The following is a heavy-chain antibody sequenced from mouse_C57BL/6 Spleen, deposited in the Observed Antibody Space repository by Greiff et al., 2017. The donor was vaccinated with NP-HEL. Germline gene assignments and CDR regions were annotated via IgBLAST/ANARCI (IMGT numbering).Heavy chain of an antibody. CDR2: IYPGDGDT. Sequence: LVESGPELVKPGASVKISCKASGYAFSSSWMNWVKQRPGKGLEWIGRIYPGDGDTNYNGKFKGKATLTADKSSSTAYMQLSSLTSEDSAVYFCAREDYLYYFDYWGQGTTLTVSS. J-gene: IGHJ2*01. CDR3: AREDYLYYFDY. CDR1: GYAFSSSW. D-gene: IGHD1-1*02. V-gene: IGHV1-82*01.